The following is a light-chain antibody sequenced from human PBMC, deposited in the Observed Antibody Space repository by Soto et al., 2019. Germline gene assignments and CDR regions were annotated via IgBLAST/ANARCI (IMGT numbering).Light chain of an antibody. CDR2: AAS. Sequence: EIVLTQSPGTLSLSPGKRATLSCRASESVSSTYLAWYQQKPGQAPRLLIYAASSRATGIPDRFSGSGSGTDFTLTISRLEPEDFAVYYCQQYGGSPLFTFGPGTKLDIK. V-gene: IGKV3-20*01. J-gene: IGKJ3*01. CDR3: QQYGGSPLFT. CDR1: ESVSSTY.